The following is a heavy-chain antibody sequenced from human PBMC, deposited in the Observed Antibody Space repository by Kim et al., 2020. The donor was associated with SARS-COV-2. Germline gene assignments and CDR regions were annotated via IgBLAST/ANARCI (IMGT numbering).Heavy chain of an antibody. CDR2: INPNSGGT. J-gene: IGHJ4*02. D-gene: IGHD2-2*01. Sequence: ASVKVSCKASGYTFTGYYMHWVRQAPGQGLEWMGWINPNSGGTNYAQKFQGRVTMTRDTSISTAYMELSRLRSDDTAVYYCARDYGWKAFVVVPGVSIDYWGQGTLVTVSS. CDR1: GYTFTGYY. V-gene: IGHV1-2*02. CDR3: ARDYGWKAFVVVPGVSIDY.